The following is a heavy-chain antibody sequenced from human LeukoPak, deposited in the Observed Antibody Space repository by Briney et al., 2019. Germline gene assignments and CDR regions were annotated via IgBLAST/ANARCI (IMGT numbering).Heavy chain of an antibody. V-gene: IGHV3-21*01. CDR2: ISSSSSYI. J-gene: IGHJ3*02. Sequence: GGSLRLSCAASGFTFSSYSMNWVRQAPGKGLEWVSSISSSSSYIYYADSVKGRFTISRDNAKNSLYLQMNSLRAEDTAVYYCARDINLTPEPYDAFDIWGQGTMVTVSS. D-gene: IGHD3-9*01. CDR1: GFTFSSYS. CDR3: ARDINLTPEPYDAFDI.